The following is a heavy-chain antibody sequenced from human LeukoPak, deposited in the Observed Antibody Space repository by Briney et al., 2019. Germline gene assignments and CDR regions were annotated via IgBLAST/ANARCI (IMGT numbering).Heavy chain of an antibody. V-gene: IGHV3-33*08. CDR2: IWYDGSER. CDR1: GFTFSSYS. D-gene: IGHD3-9*01. CDR3: ARGGRYLNWFDP. Sequence: PGGSLRLSCAASGFTFSSYSMNWVRQAPGKGLEWVAVIWYDGSERYYADSVRGRFTISRDNAKNSLYLQMNSLRAEDTAVYYCARGGRYLNWFDPWGQGTLVTVSS. J-gene: IGHJ5*02.